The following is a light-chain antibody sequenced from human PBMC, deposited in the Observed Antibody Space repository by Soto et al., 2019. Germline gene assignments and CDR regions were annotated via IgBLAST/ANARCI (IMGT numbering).Light chain of an antibody. Sequence: EIQMTQSPSTLSASVGDRVTITCRASQSICNWLSWYQQKPGQAPKLLIYDASSLESGVPSRFSGGDSGTEFTLTISSLQPDDFATYDCQQYNTYPATFGQGTKLEIK. CDR1: QSICNW. J-gene: IGKJ2*01. V-gene: IGKV1-5*01. CDR3: QQYNTYPAT. CDR2: DAS.